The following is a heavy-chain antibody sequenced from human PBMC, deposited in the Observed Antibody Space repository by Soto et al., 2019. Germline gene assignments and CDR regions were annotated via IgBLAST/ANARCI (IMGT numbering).Heavy chain of an antibody. CDR3: ARDFYPVAYFFDY. V-gene: IGHV1-18*04. CDR1: GYTFTNHG. CDR2: VSGYNDKT. D-gene: IGHD2-21*01. J-gene: IGHJ4*02. Sequence: ASVKVSCKASGYTFTNHGISWVGQAPGQGLEWMGWVSGYNDKTKSAQKFQGRVTMTTDTSTSTAYMELRSLRSDDTAVYYCARDFYPVAYFFDYWGQGTLVTVSS.